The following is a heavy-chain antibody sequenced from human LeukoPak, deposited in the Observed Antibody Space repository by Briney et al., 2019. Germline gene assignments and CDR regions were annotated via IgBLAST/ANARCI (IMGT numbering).Heavy chain of an antibody. V-gene: IGHV3-43*02. J-gene: IGHJ5*02. Sequence: GGSLRLSCAASGFTFDDYAMHWVRQAPGKRLEWVSLIRGDGGSTYYADSVKGRFTISRDNSKNSLYLQMNSLRTEDTALYYCAKGRGSSWYAVDVWFDPWGQGTLVTVSS. CDR2: IRGDGGST. CDR1: GFTFDDYA. CDR3: AKGRGSSWYAVDVWFDP. D-gene: IGHD6-13*01.